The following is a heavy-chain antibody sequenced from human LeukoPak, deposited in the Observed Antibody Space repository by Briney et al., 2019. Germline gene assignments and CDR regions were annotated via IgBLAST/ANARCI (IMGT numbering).Heavy chain of an antibody. J-gene: IGHJ4*02. V-gene: IGHV4-59*01. CDR3: ERERCSGGSCYLVDY. CDR1: GGSISSYY. CDR2: IYYSGST. D-gene: IGHD2-15*01. Sequence: SGTLSLTCTVSGGSISSYYWSWIRQPPGKGLEWIGYIYYSGSTNYNPSLKSRVTISVDTSKNQFSLKLSSVTAADTAVYYCERERCSGGSCYLVDYWGQGTLVTVSS.